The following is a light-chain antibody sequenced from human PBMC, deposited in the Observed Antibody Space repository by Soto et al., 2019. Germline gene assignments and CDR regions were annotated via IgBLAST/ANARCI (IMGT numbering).Light chain of an antibody. Sequence: DIQMTQSPSTLSASVGDRVTITCRASQSISSWFAWYQQKPGKAPKLLIYKASSLESGVPSRFSGSGSGTEFTLTISSLQPDDFATYSCQQYNSYSRTFGQGTKVESK. J-gene: IGKJ1*01. CDR2: KAS. V-gene: IGKV1-5*03. CDR3: QQYNSYSRT. CDR1: QSISSW.